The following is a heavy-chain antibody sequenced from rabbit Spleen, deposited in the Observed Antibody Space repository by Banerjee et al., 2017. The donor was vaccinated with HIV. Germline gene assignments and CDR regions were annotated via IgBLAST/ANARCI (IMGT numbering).Heavy chain of an antibody. J-gene: IGHJ6*01. CDR1: GFSFSSSYY. Sequence: QSLEESGGDLVKPGASLTLTCTASGFSFSSSYYMCWVRQAPGKGLEWIACVNGGGSGTTHYATWAKGRFTCSKTSSTTVTLQMTRLTAADTATYFCARDTSSSFSSYGMDLWGPGTLVTVS. D-gene: IGHD1-1*01. CDR3: ARDTSSSFSSYGMDL. V-gene: IGHV1S40*01. CDR2: VNGGGSGTT.